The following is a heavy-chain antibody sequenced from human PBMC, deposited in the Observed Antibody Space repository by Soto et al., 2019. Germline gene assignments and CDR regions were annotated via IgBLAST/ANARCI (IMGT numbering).Heavy chain of an antibody. D-gene: IGHD3-10*01. CDR2: IFDSGTT. V-gene: IGHV4-30-4*01. CDR3: AQGPAGDKVHY. J-gene: IGHJ4*02. Sequence: QVQLQESGPGLVKPSQTLSLTCTVSGGSITSDYSCWSWIRQPPGEGLEWNGHIFDSGTTYTNPSLTRQSAKSTDPFQDHFLLNPGSVTAADTDVYYRAQGPAGDKVHYWGQGALVTVSS. CDR1: GGSITSDYSC.